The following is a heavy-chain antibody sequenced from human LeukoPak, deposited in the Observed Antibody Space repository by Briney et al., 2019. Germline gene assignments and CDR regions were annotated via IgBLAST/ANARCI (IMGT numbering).Heavy chain of an antibody. V-gene: IGHV4-59*01. CDR3: ARTYGSGILGYNYHYLYMDV. CDR2: IYYSGST. D-gene: IGHD3-10*01. CDR1: GVSISSYY. J-gene: IGHJ6*03. Sequence: SETLSLTCTVSGVSISSYYWSWIRQPPGKGLEWIGYIYYSGSTNYNPSLKSRVTISVDTSKNQFSLKLSSVTAADAAVYYCARTYGSGILGYNYHYLYMDVWGKGTTVTISS.